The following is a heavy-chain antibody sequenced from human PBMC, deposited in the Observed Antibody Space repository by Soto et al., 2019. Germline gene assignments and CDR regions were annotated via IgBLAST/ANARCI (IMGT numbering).Heavy chain of an antibody. J-gene: IGHJ6*03. CDR2: IYYSGST. V-gene: IGHV4-59*01. CDR3: ATGEGSYYDILTGYPLYYYYMDV. Sequence: SETMSLTCTVSGGYISSYYWSWIRQTPGKGLEWIGYIYYSGSTNYNPSLKSRVTISVDTSKNQFSLKLSSVTAADTAVYYCATGEGSYYDILTGYPLYYYYMDVWGKGTTVTVSS. CDR1: GGYISSYY. D-gene: IGHD3-9*01.